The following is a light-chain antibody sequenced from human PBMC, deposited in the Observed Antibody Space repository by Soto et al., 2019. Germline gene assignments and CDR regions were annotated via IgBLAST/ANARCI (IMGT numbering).Light chain of an antibody. CDR2: DAS. CDR1: QSISSW. CDR3: QQYYSYPWT. V-gene: IGKV1-5*01. Sequence: DIQMTQSPSTLSASVGDRVTITCRASQSISSWLAWYQQKPGKAPKLLIYDASSLESGVPSRFSGSVSGTEFTLTISSLQPEDFATYYCQQYYSYPWTFGQGTKGDIK. J-gene: IGKJ1*01.